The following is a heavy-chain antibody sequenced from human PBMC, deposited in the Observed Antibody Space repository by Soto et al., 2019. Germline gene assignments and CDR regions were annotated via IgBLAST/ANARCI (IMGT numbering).Heavy chain of an antibody. V-gene: IGHV3-23*01. CDR2: ISGSGGST. Sequence: EVQLLESGGGWGQPGGSLRLSCAASGFTFSSYALSGARQAPGKGLEWVSAISGSGGSTYYAASVKGRFTIARDNSKNTLYLQMNCLRAEDTAVYYCAKEKSSVSSSWFYWGQGTLVTVSS. J-gene: IGHJ4*02. CDR3: AKEKSSVSSSWFY. CDR1: GFTFSSYA. D-gene: IGHD6-13*01.